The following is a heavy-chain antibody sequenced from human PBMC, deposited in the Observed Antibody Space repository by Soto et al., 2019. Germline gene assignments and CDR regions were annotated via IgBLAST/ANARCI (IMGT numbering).Heavy chain of an antibody. CDR1: GGSFSGYY. CDR2: INHSGST. J-gene: IGHJ4*02. D-gene: IGHD5-12*01. Sequence: SETLSLTCAVYGGSFSGYYWNWLRQPPGKGLEWIGEINHSGSTNYNPSLKSRVTISVDTSKNQFSLKLSSVTAADTAVYYCARRYSGYDFDYWGQGTLVTVSS. CDR3: ARRYSGYDFDY. V-gene: IGHV4-34*01.